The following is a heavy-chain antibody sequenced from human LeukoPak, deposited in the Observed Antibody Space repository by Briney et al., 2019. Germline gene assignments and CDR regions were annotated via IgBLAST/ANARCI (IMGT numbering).Heavy chain of an antibody. CDR2: IYDSGST. Sequence: GSLRLSCAASGFTVSSYVMTWIRQPPGKGLEWIGSIYDSGSTYYNPSLKSRVTISVDTSKNQFSLKLNSVTAADTAVYYCARHYGPWGQGTLVTVSS. V-gene: IGHV4-39*01. D-gene: IGHD3-10*01. CDR1: GFTVSSYVMT. J-gene: IGHJ5*02. CDR3: ARHYGP.